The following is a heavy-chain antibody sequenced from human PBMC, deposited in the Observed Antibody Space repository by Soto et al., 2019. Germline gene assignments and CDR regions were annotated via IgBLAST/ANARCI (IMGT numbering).Heavy chain of an antibody. D-gene: IGHD6-13*01. V-gene: IGHV3-23*01. CDR3: AKDRASYSRSWYGSFFVY. Sequence: LILSGAASGFTFSRYAMSWVRQAPGKGLDWVAAISGSGGSTYYADFVKGRFTISRDNSKNTLYLQMNSLRAEDTAVYYCAKDRASYSRSWYGSFFVYLGQETLVT. J-gene: IGHJ4*02. CDR2: ISGSGGST. CDR1: GFTFSRYA.